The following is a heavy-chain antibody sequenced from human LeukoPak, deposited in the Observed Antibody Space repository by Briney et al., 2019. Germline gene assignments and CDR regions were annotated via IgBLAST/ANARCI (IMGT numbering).Heavy chain of an antibody. CDR3: ARWTEYNSGWALDY. Sequence: PGGSLRLSCAASGFTFSSYSMSWVRQAPGKGLEWVANIKPDGSGKFYVDSVKGRFTVSRDNAKNSLYLQLSSLRAEDTAVYYCARWTEYNSGWALDYWGQGALVTVSS. CDR2: IKPDGSGK. V-gene: IGHV3-7*01. D-gene: IGHD6-19*01. J-gene: IGHJ4*02. CDR1: GFTFSSYS.